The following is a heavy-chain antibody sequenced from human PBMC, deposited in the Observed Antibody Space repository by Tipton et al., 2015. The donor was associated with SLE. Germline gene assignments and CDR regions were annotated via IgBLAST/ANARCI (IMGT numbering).Heavy chain of an antibody. CDR1: GDTFTGNY. Sequence: QSGAEVKKPGASVKISCKPSGDTFTGNYIHWVRQAPGQGLQWMGRINPTSGGTNYAPTIQGRVTMTSDTSITTAYMELSSLRSDDTAVYYCTLYGGRSSPFDYWGQGTLVTVSS. J-gene: IGHJ4*02. CDR2: INPTSGGT. CDR3: TLYGGRSSPFDY. V-gene: IGHV1-2*06. D-gene: IGHD6-6*01.